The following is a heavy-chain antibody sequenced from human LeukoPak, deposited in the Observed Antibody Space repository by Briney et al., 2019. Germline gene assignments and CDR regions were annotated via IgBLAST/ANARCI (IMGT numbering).Heavy chain of an antibody. CDR1: GFAVSSNY. Sequence: GGSLRLSCAASGFAVSSNYMSWVRQSPGKGLEWVSVIYNGGSTYYSDSVKGRCTISRDNSKNTLYLQMNSLRAEDTAVYYCARGLNVVVPAAMNYFDYWGQGTLVTVPS. J-gene: IGHJ4*02. CDR2: IYNGGST. CDR3: ARGLNVVVPAAMNYFDY. D-gene: IGHD2-2*01. V-gene: IGHV3-66*01.